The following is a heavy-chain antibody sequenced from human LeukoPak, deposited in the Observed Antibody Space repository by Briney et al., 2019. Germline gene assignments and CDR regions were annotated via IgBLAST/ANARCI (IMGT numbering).Heavy chain of an antibody. CDR1: GFTFSSYT. J-gene: IGHJ4*02. CDR3: AKARRSGCSSTSCYPFDY. V-gene: IGHV3-23*01. D-gene: IGHD2-2*01. Sequence: GGSLRLSCAASGFTFSSYTMTWVRQAPGKGLEWVSGISGSGGSTYYADSVKGRFTISRDNSKNTLYLQMNSLRAEDTAVYYCAKARRSGCSSTSCYPFDYWGQGILVTVSS. CDR2: ISGSGGST.